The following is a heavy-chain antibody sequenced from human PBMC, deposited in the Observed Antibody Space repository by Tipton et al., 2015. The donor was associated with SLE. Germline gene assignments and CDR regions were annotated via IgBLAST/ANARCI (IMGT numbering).Heavy chain of an antibody. V-gene: IGHV3-74*01. Sequence: SLRLSCAASGFTFSSYWMHWVRQAPGKGLVWVSRINSDGSSTSYADSVKGRFTISRDNSKNTLYLQMNSLRAEDTAVYYCAKADSSGWSYFDYWGQGTLVTVSS. D-gene: IGHD6-19*01. CDR2: INSDGSST. CDR1: GFTFSSYW. J-gene: IGHJ4*02. CDR3: AKADSSGWSYFDY.